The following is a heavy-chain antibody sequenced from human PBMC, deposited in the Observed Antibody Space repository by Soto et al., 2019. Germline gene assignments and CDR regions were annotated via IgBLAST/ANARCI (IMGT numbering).Heavy chain of an antibody. CDR2: IIPIFGTA. CDR1: GGTFSSYA. D-gene: IGHD2-2*02. Sequence: GASVKVSCKASGGTFSSYAISWVRQAPGQGLEWMGGIIPIFGTANYAQKFQGRVTITADESTSTAYMELSSLRSEDTAVYYCARVDRLKHCSSTSCYTANYYYGMDVWGQGTTVTVSS. J-gene: IGHJ6*02. V-gene: IGHV1-69*13. CDR3: ARVDRLKHCSSTSCYTANYYYGMDV.